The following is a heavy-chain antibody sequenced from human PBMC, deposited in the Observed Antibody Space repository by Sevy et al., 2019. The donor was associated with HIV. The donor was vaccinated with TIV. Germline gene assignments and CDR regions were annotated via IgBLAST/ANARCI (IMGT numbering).Heavy chain of an antibody. Sequence: GGSLRLSCAASGFRFSDYGMHWVRQAPGKGLEWVSLIRFDGSMKYIADSVKGRFTISRDKVKDTLYLQMNSLRPEDTAVYYCAKDHYDYWTGYNGYYGMDVWGQGTTVTVSS. D-gene: IGHD3-3*01. J-gene: IGHJ6*02. CDR2: IRFDGSMK. V-gene: IGHV3-30*02. CDR3: AKDHYDYWTGYNGYYGMDV. CDR1: GFRFSDYG.